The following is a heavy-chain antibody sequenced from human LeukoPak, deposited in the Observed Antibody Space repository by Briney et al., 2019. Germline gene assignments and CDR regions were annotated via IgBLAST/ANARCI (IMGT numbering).Heavy chain of an antibody. Sequence: ASVKVSCKASGGTFSSYAISWVRQAPGQGLEWMGGTIPIFGTANYAQKFQGRVTITADESTSTAYMELSSLRSEDTAVYYCARLRYFDWLSTSFDYWGQGTLVTVSS. CDR2: TIPIFGTA. D-gene: IGHD3-9*01. CDR3: ARLRYFDWLSTSFDY. CDR1: GGTFSSYA. V-gene: IGHV1-69*13. J-gene: IGHJ4*02.